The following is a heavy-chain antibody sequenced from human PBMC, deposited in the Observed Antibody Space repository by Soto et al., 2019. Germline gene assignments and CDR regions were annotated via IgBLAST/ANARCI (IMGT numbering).Heavy chain of an antibody. V-gene: IGHV4-59*01. Sequence: PWETLSLTCTVSGGSISSYYWSWIRQPPGKGLEWIRYIYYSGSTNYNPSLKSRVTISVDTSKNQFSLKLSSVTAADTAVYYCARSDIAAFLIDYWGQGTLVTVSS. CDR3: ARSDIAAFLIDY. J-gene: IGHJ4*02. D-gene: IGHD5-12*01. CDR2: IYYSGST. CDR1: GGSISSYY.